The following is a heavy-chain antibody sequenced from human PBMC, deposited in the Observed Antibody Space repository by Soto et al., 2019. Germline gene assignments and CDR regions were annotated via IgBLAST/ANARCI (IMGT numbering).Heavy chain of an antibody. CDR1: GGAINRTVYY. V-gene: IGHV4-39*01. CDR2: SNYGGPT. CDR3: ARHGAYSTSVYYYYGMDV. Sequence: PSETLSLTCTVSGGAINRTVYYWVWIRQPPGKGLEWIGSSNYGGPTYYSPSLQSRVTISLDTAKNHFSLNLRSVTAADTAVYYCARHGAYSTSVYYYYGMDVWGQGTTVTVSS. J-gene: IGHJ6*02. D-gene: IGHD6-13*01.